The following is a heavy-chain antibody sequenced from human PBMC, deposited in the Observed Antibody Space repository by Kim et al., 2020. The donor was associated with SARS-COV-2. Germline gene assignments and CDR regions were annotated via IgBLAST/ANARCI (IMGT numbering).Heavy chain of an antibody. CDR1: GYFFTNYW. V-gene: IGHV5-51*01. Sequence: GESLKISCKGSGYFFTNYWIGWVRQMPWKGLEWMGIIYPGDSDTRYSPSFQGQVTISADESIRTAYLQWSSLKASDTAMYYCVRQAPTMMVVVTHAFDIWGQGTLVTVSS. D-gene: IGHD3-22*01. J-gene: IGHJ3*02. CDR2: IYPGDSDT. CDR3: VRQAPTMMVVVTHAFDI.